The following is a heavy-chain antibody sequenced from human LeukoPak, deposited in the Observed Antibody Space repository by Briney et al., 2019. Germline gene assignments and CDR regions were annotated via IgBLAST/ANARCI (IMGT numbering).Heavy chain of an antibody. CDR2: ISAYNGNT. D-gene: IGHD3-22*01. CDR1: GYTFTSYG. CDR3: ASDHFQYYYDSSVWFDP. V-gene: IGHV1-18*01. J-gene: IGHJ5*02. Sequence: ASVKVSCKASGYTFTSYGISWVRQAPGQGLEWIGLISAYNGNTNYAQKLQGRVTMTTDTSTSTAYMELRRLRSDDTAVYYCASDHFQYYYDSSVWFDPWGQGTLVTVSS.